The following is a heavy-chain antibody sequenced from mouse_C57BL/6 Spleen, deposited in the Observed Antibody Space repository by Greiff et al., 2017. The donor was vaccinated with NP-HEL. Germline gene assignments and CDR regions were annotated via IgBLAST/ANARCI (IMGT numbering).Heavy chain of an antibody. CDR2: ISYDGSN. J-gene: IGHJ4*01. CDR3: ARGLVTRGGAMDY. V-gene: IGHV3-6*01. Sequence: EVKVEESGPGLVKPSQSLSLTCSVTGYSITSGYYWNWIRQFPGNKLEWMGYISYDGSNNYNPSLKNRISITRDTSKNQFFLKLNSVTTEDTATYYCARGLVTRGGAMDYWGQGTSVTVSS. CDR1: GYSITSGYY. D-gene: IGHD2-2*01.